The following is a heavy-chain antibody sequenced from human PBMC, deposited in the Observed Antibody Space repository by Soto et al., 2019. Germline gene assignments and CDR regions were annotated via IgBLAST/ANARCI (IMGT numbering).Heavy chain of an antibody. Sequence: GGSLRLSCAVSGFTFSAFAMYWVRQAPGKGLEWVALISYDGGNEDYAESVRGRFTISRDNSRNTLYLDMNSLSAEDSAVYFCAKGVVREPAYFDYWGQGTLVTVSS. CDR1: GFTFSAFA. J-gene: IGHJ4*02. V-gene: IGHV3-30*18. CDR2: ISYDGGNE. CDR3: AKGVVREPAYFDY. D-gene: IGHD3-10*01.